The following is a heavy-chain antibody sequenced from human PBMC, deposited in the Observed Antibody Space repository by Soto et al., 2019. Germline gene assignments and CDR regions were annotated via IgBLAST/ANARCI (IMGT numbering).Heavy chain of an antibody. V-gene: IGHV4-30-2*01. Sequence: SETLSLTCAGSGGSISSGAYSWSWIRQPPGKGLEWIGYIYHSGSTYYNPSLKSRVTISVDRSKNQFSLKLSSVTAADTAVYYCARGEGSIVVVAAPNWFDPWGQGTLVTVSS. CDR1: GGSISSGAYS. CDR3: ARGEGSIVVVAAPNWFDP. J-gene: IGHJ5*02. CDR2: IYHSGST. D-gene: IGHD2-2*01.